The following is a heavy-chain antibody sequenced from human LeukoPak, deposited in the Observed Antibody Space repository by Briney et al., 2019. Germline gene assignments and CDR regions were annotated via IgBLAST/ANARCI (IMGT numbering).Heavy chain of an antibody. J-gene: IGHJ1*01. D-gene: IGHD6-25*01. CDR2: ISGSGGTT. V-gene: IGHV3-23*01. Sequence: ETLSLTCAVSGGSIRNSSFYWGWIRQPPGKGLEWVAAISGSGGTTYYADFAKGRFSISRDNSENTLYLQMYSLRAEDTAVYYCAKFFAPSGGASGWTWTIDNWGQGTLVIVSS. CDR1: GGSIRNSSFY. CDR3: AKFFAPSGGASGWTWTIDN.